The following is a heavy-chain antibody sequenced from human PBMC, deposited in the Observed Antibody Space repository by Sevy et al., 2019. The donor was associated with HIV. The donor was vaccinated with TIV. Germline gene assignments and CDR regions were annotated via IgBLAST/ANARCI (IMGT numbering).Heavy chain of an antibody. CDR2: TNWNGLTT. CDR3: VKIRGDYVSDGQYYCHYYMDV. Sequence: GGSLRLSCVASGFSFKDFGMAWVRQAPGKGLEWVSGTNWNGLTTEYTESVKGRFTISRDNAKNSLYLQMDNLRAEDTAFYYCVKIRGDYVSDGQYYCHYYMDVWGKGTTVTVSS. CDR1: GFSFKDFG. V-gene: IGHV3-20*04. J-gene: IGHJ6*03. D-gene: IGHD4-17*01.